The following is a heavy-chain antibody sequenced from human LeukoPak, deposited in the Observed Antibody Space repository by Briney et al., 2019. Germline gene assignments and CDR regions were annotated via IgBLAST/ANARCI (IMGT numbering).Heavy chain of an antibody. V-gene: IGHV3-30-3*01. CDR1: GFTFSDYY. CDR2: ISYDGSNK. CDR3: STARDPGYYPDY. Sequence: AGGSLRLSCAASGFTFSDYYMSWIRQAPGKGLEWVAVISYDGSNKYYADSVKGRFTISRDNSKNTLYLQMNSLKTEDTAVYYCSTARDPGYYPDYWGQGTLVTVSS. D-gene: IGHD3-9*01. J-gene: IGHJ4*02.